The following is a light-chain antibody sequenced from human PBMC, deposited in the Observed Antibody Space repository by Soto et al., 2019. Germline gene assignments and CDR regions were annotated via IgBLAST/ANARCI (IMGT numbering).Light chain of an antibody. CDR2: GND. V-gene: IGLV1-51*01. Sequence: QSVLTQPPSVSAAPGQTVTISCSGSSSNIGTNYVSWYQHLPGTAPKLLIYGNDKRPSGIPDRFSGSKSGTSATLGITGLQTGDEADYYCATWQSSLTGGWVFGGGTKLTVL. CDR3: ATWQSSLTGGWV. CDR1: SSNIGTNY. J-gene: IGLJ3*02.